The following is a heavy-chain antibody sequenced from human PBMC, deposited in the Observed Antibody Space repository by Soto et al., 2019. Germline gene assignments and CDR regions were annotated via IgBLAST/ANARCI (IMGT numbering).Heavy chain of an antibody. CDR1: GGTFSSYA. CDR3: AREYGAAVAGTPFFDY. J-gene: IGHJ4*02. CDR2: IIPIFGTA. V-gene: IGHV1-69*13. Sequence: SVKVSCKASGGTFSSYAISWVRQAPGQGLEWMGGIIPIFGTANYAQKFQGRVTITADESTSTAYMELSSLRSEDTAVYCCAREYGAAVAGTPFFDYWGQGTLVTVSS. D-gene: IGHD6-19*01.